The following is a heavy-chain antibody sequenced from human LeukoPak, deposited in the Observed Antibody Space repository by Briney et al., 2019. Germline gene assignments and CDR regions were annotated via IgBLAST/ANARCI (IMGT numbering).Heavy chain of an antibody. D-gene: IGHD3-10*01. Sequence: ASVKVSCKASGYTFTSYYMHWVRQTPGQGLEWMGIINPSGGSTSYAQKFQGRVTMTRDPSISTVYMELSRLRSDDTAVYYCARAPPITRGPFDPWGQGTLVTVSS. V-gene: IGHV1-46*01. CDR3: ARAPPITRGPFDP. J-gene: IGHJ5*02. CDR1: GYTFTSYY. CDR2: INPSGGST.